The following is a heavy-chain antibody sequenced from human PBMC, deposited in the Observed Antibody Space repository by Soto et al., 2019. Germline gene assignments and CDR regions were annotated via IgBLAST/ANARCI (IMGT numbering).Heavy chain of an antibody. J-gene: IGHJ4*02. D-gene: IGHD4-4*01. CDR2: ISGSGGSS. Sequence: PGGSLRLSCEASGFSFSSYAMIWVRQAPGKGLEWVSVISGSGGSSYFAGSVKGRFTISRDNSKNMLYLEMSSLRAEDTAIYFCAKGSIEYSASIDYWGQGTLVTVSS. V-gene: IGHV3-23*01. CDR1: GFSFSSYA. CDR3: AKGSIEYSASIDY.